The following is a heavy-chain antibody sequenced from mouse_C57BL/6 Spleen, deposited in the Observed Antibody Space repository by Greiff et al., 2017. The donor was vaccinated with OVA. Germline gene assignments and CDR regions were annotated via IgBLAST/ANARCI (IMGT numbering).Heavy chain of an antibody. D-gene: IGHD1-1*01. J-gene: IGHJ2*01. CDR1: GYTFTSYW. Sequence: VQLQQPGTDLVKPGASVKLSCKASGYTFTSYWMHWVKQRPGQGLEWIGNINPSNGGTNYNEKFKSKATLTVDKSSSTAYMQLSSLTAEDSAVYYCARPVYYGSSLSYFDYWGQGTTLTVSS. CDR3: ARPVYYGSSLSYFDY. CDR2: INPSNGGT. V-gene: IGHV1-53*01.